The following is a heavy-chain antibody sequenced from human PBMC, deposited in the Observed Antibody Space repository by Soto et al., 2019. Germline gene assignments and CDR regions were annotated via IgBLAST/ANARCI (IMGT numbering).Heavy chain of an antibody. CDR2: IYYSGTT. CDR3: ASLTGEDLYYYYYMDV. V-gene: IGHV4-59*01. J-gene: IGHJ6*03. CDR1: GGSISDYY. D-gene: IGHD3-10*01. Sequence: SETLSLTCTVSGGSISDYYWSWIRQPPGKGLEWIGYIYYSGTTNYNPSLKTRVIISVDTSKNQFSLKVSSVTAADTAVYYCASLTGEDLYYYYYMDVWGKGTTVTVSS.